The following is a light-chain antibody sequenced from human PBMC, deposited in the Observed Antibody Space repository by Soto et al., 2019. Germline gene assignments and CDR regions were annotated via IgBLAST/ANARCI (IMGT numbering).Light chain of an antibody. V-gene: IGKV1-5*01. J-gene: IGKJ1*01. Sequence: DIQMTQSPSTLPASVGDRVTITCRASQSISNWLAWYKQKTGTALKVLIDHASKCQSRSPSSCSGSGTEITFTITSRRLHPYACDNYHHQHNNTYSFGQGTKVDIK. CDR2: HAS. CDR1: QSISNW. CDR3: QHNNTYS.